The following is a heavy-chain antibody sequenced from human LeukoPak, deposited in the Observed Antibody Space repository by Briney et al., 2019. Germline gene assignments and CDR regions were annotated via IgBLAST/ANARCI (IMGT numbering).Heavy chain of an antibody. CDR3: ARGGDFSLGYYYDSSGYYYWYNWFDP. V-gene: IGHV4-34*01. D-gene: IGHD3-22*01. Sequence: PSETLSLTCAVYGGSFSGYYWSWIRQPPGKGLEWIGEINHSGSTNYNPSPKSRVTISVDTSKNQFSLKLSSVTAADTAVYYCARGGDFSLGYYYDSSGYYYWYNWFDPWGQGTLVTVSS. CDR1: GGSFSGYY. CDR2: INHSGST. J-gene: IGHJ5*02.